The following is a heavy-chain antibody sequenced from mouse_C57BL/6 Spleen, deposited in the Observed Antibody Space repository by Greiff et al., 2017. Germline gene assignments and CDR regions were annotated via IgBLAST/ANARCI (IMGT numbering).Heavy chain of an antibody. V-gene: IGHV1-64*01. CDR2: IHPNSGST. J-gene: IGHJ1*03. CDR3: ARGNYYGSSYDWYFDV. D-gene: IGHD1-1*01. CDR1: GYTFTSYW. Sequence: QVQLQQPGAKLVKPGASVTLSCKASGYTFTSYWMHWVKQRPGQGLEWIGMIHPNSGSTNYNEKFKSKATLTVDKSSSTAYMQLSSLTSEDSAVYYCARGNYYGSSYDWYFDVWGTGTTVTVSS.